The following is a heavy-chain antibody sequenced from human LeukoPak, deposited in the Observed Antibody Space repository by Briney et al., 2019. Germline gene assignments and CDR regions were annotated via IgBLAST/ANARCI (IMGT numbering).Heavy chain of an antibody. J-gene: IGHJ3*02. V-gene: IGHV3-30*04. CDR1: AFTFSGYS. D-gene: IGHD1-1*01. CDR3: ARVGYDYNWYDAFDI. Sequence: GGSLRLSCVVSAFTFSGYSMHWVRQAPGKGLEWVAFISHDGSNKYCADSLKGRFTISRDNSKNTLFLQKNSLRPEDTAVYYCARVGYDYNWYDAFDIWGQGTMVTVSS. CDR2: ISHDGSNK.